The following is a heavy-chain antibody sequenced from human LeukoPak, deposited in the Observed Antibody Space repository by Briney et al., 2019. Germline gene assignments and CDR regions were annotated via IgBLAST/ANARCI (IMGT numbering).Heavy chain of an antibody. CDR1: GGTFSSYA. CDR3: ARGDFWSGYCFDY. D-gene: IGHD3-3*01. V-gene: IGHV1-46*01. Sequence: ASVKVSCKASGGTFSSYAISWVRQAPGQGLEWMGIINPSGGSTSYAQKFQGRVTMTRDTSTSTVYMELSSLRSEDTAVYYCARGDFWSGYCFDYWGQGTLVTVSS. CDR2: INPSGGST. J-gene: IGHJ4*02.